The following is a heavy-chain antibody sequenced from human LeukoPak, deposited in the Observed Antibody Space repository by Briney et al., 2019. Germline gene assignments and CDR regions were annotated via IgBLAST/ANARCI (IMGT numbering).Heavy chain of an antibody. CDR3: ARDWCGDYGIGLGYFDY. V-gene: IGHV1-46*01. CDR1: GYTFTSYY. Sequence: ASVKVSCKASGYTFTSYYMHWVRQAPGQGLEWMGIINPSGGSTSYAQKFQGRATMTRDTSTSTVYTELSSLRSEDTAVYYCARDWCGDYGIGLGYFDYWGQGTLVTVSS. D-gene: IGHD4-17*01. CDR2: INPSGGST. J-gene: IGHJ4*02.